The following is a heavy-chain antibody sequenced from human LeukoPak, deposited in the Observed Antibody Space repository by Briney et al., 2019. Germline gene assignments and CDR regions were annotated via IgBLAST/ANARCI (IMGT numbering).Heavy chain of an antibody. D-gene: IGHD5/OR15-5a*01. Sequence: PGGSLRLSCAASGFTFSTYFMGWVRQAPGKGLEWVAVIWYDGSNKYYADSVKGRFTISRDNSKNTLYLQMNSLRAEDTAVYYCARDRVGPFDYWGQGTLVTVSS. J-gene: IGHJ4*02. CDR1: GFTFSTYF. CDR3: ARDRVGPFDY. V-gene: IGHV3-33*08. CDR2: IWYDGSNK.